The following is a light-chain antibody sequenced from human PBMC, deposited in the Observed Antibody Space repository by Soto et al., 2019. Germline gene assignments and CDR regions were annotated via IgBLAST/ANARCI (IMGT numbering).Light chain of an antibody. J-gene: IGLJ1*01. Sequence: QAVVTQPASVSGSPGQSITISCTGTSSDVGGYNYVSWYQHHPGKAPKLMIYEVSNRPSGVSNRFSGSKSGNTASLTISGLQAEDEADYYCNSYTSSSTLYVFGTGTKVTVL. CDR2: EVS. CDR3: NSYTSSSTLYV. V-gene: IGLV2-14*01. CDR1: SSDVGGYNY.